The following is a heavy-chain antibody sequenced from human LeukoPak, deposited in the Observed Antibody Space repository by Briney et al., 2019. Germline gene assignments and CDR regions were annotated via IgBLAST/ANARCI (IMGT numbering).Heavy chain of an antibody. J-gene: IGHJ5*02. CDR3: AKFAGTSAHLEKWLRFGDNSFDP. Sequence: GGSLRLSCAASGFTFSNSAMSWVRQAPGKGLEWVSGISGSGGTTYSADSVEGRLTISRDNSKNTLYLQMNTLRVEDTAVYYCAKFAGTSAHLEKWLRFGDNSFDPWGQGTLVILSS. CDR2: ISGSGGTT. V-gene: IGHV3-23*01. D-gene: IGHD5-12*01. CDR1: GFTFSNSA.